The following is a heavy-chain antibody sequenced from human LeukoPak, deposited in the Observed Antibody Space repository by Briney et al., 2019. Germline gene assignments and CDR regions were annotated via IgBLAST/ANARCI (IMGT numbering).Heavy chain of an antibody. CDR1: GGTFSSYA. J-gene: IGHJ4*02. CDR2: IIPIFGTA. CDR3: TRDLDYYGSGSVFGY. Sequence: ASVKVSCKASGGTFSSYAIRWVRQAPGQGLEWMGRIIPIFGTANYAQKFQGRVTITTEESTSTAYMELSSLRSEDTAVYYGTRDLDYYGSGSVFGYWGQGTLVTVSS. V-gene: IGHV1-69*05. D-gene: IGHD3-10*01.